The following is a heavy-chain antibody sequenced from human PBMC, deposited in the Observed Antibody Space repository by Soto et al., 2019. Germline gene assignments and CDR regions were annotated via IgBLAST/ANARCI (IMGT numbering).Heavy chain of an antibody. CDR3: ARASLAALDY. Sequence: EVLLVESGGGLVQPGGSLRLSCAVSGFTVSSKFMSWVRQAPGKGLEWVSVIYTGGTTYYADSVKGRFTISRHNSNNTLYLQMNSLRPEDTAVYYCARASLAALDYWGQGTLVTVSS. V-gene: IGHV3-53*04. D-gene: IGHD6-19*01. J-gene: IGHJ4*02. CDR1: GFTVSSKF. CDR2: IYTGGTT.